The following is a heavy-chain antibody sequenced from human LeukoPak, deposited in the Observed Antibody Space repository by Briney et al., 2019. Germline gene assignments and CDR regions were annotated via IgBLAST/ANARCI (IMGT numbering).Heavy chain of an antibody. D-gene: IGHD3-22*01. CDR3: TRSDYYEREAFDI. Sequence: GGSLRLSCAASGCTFSGSAMHWVRQASGKGLEWVGRIRSKANSYATAYAASVKGRFTISRDDSKNTAYLQMNSLKTEDTAVYYCTRSDYYEREAFDIWGQGTMVTVSS. CDR2: IRSKANSYAT. V-gene: IGHV3-73*01. CDR1: GCTFSGSA. J-gene: IGHJ3*02.